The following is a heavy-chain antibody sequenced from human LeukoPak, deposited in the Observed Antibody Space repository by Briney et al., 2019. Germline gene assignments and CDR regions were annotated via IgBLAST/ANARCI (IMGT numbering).Heavy chain of an antibody. D-gene: IGHD2/OR15-2a*01. Sequence: SQTLSLTCAISGDSVSSNSVSWNWIRQSPSRGLEWLGRTYYRFKWYYVYAVSVESRITISPDTSKNQFSLQLNSMTPEDTGVYYCARQGSFLDYWGRGSPVTVSS. V-gene: IGHV6-1*01. J-gene: IGHJ4*02. CDR2: TYYRFKWYY. CDR3: ARQGSFLDY. CDR1: GDSVSSNSVS.